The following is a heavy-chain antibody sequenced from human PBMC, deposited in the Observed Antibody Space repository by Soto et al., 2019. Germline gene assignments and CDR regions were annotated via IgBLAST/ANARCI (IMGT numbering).Heavy chain of an antibody. CDR3: ARERGGEYQLLSNYYGMDV. J-gene: IGHJ6*02. D-gene: IGHD2-2*01. V-gene: IGHV3-7*03. Sequence: EVQLVESGGGLVQPGGSLRLSCAASGFTFSSYWMSWVRQAPGKGLEWVANIKQDGSEKYYVDSVKGRFTISRDNAKNSVYLKRKGRGAEDTAVYYWARERGGEYQLLSNYYGMDVWGQGTTVTVSS. CDR1: GFTFSSYW. CDR2: IKQDGSEK.